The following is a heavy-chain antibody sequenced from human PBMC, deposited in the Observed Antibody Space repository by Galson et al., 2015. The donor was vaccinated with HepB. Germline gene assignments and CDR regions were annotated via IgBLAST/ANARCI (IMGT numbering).Heavy chain of an antibody. J-gene: IGHJ6*03. CDR3: ARGEWTTITWDYYYYMDV. CDR1: GYTFTSYA. V-gene: IGHV7-4-1*02. CDR2: INTNTGNP. D-gene: IGHD4-11*01. Sequence: SVKVSCKASGYTFTSYAVNWVRQAPGQGLEWMGWINTNTGNPTYAQGFTGRFVFSVDTAVSTAYLQISSLKAEDTAVYYCARGEWTTITWDYYYYMDVWGKGTTVTVSS.